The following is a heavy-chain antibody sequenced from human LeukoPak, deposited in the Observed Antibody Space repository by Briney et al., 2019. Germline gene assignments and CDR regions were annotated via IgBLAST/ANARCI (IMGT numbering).Heavy chain of an antibody. CDR3: ASGPTYYYGS. CDR1: GFTFSSYS. CDR2: ISSISSYL. V-gene: IGHV3-21*01. Sequence: GGSLRLSCAASGFTFSSYSMNWVRQAPGKGLEWVSSISSISSYLYYADSVKGRFTISRDNAKNSLYLQMNSLRAEDTAVYYCASGPTYYYGSWGQGTLVTVSS. J-gene: IGHJ4*02. D-gene: IGHD3-10*01.